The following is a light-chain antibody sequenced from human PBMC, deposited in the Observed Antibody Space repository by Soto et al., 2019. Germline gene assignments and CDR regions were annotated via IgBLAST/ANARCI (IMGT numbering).Light chain of an antibody. CDR1: SSNIGNNY. CDR3: GTWDSSLSAYV. J-gene: IGLJ1*01. CDR2: ENN. V-gene: IGLV1-51*02. Sequence: QSALTQPPSASGTPGQRVTISCSGSSSNIGNNYVSWYQQLPGTAPKLLIYENNKRPSGIPDRFSGSKSGTSATLGITGLQTGDEADYYCGTWDSSLSAYVFGTGTKVTVL.